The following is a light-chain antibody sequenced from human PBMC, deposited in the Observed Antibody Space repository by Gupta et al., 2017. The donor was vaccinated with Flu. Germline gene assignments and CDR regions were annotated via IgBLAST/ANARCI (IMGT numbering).Light chain of an antibody. CDR2: AGA. Sequence: SLDASVGDRDISTSVASKSNSSYLQWYKQKPGKAPKLLIYAGASWQSGVASRFSGSGDARDLTLTISSRLQEDFAPYFCRQTYCTSPKTFGGGTMVEIK. CDR3: RQTYCTSPKT. CDR1: KSNSSY. V-gene: IGKV1-39*01. J-gene: IGKJ4*01.